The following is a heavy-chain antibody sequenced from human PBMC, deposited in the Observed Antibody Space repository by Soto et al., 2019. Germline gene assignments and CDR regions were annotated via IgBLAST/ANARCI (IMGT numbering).Heavy chain of an antibody. CDR2: ISNTGNT. CDR1: GGSISGYY. CDR3: ARDSAVGSSKRGFEY. Sequence: VQLQESGPRLVRPSETLSLSCTVSGGSISGYYWNWIRQPPGRGLKWIGYISNTGNTNYNPSLKSRVSISVDTSKNQVSLNLRAVTAEDTALYYCARDSAVGSSKRGFEYWGQGTLVTVSS. V-gene: IGHV4-59*01. J-gene: IGHJ4*02. D-gene: IGHD2-2*01.